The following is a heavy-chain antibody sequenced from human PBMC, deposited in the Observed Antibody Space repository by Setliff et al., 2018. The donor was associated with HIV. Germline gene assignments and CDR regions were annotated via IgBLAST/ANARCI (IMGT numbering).Heavy chain of an antibody. CDR1: GFTFSDYF. CDR3: ARGTGSGYDPRGAFNF. J-gene: IGHJ3*01. D-gene: IGHD5-12*01. V-gene: IGHV3-11*01. Sequence: GGSLRLSCAASGFTFSDYFMSWIRQAPGKGLKWVSYISRSGDSIHYADSVKGRFTISRDNAKNSLYLQMNSLRAEDTAVYYCARGTGSGYDPRGAFNFWGLGTLVTVSS. CDR2: ISRSGDSI.